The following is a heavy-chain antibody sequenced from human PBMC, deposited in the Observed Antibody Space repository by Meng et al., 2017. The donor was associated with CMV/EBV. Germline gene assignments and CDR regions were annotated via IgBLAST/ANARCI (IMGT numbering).Heavy chain of an antibody. D-gene: IGHD4-17*01. V-gene: IGHV1-2*02. J-gene: IGHJ5*02. Sequence: GELVQSGAELRKAGASVKVSCKASGDTFTDYYMHWVRQAPGQGLEWMGCINPNSGDTNYAQKFQGRVTMTRDTSISTAYMELSRLRSDNTAVYYCTRDAHLTTVTPNWFDPWGQGTLVTVSS. CDR1: GDTFTDYY. CDR3: TRDAHLTTVTPNWFDP. CDR2: INPNSGDT.